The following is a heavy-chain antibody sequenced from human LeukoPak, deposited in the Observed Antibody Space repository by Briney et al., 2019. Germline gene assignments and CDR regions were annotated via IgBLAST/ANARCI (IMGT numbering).Heavy chain of an antibody. V-gene: IGHV1-18*01. CDR3: ARRELSASYSFFDY. D-gene: IGHD1-26*01. Sequence: ASVKVSCKASGYPLTNYGLTWVRQAPGRGLEWVGWITSYNGNTDTAQRFQGRVTMTTDTSTSTAYMELRGLRSDDTAVYYCARRELSASYSFFDYWGQGTLVTVSS. J-gene: IGHJ4*02. CDR1: GYPLTNYG. CDR2: ITSYNGNT.